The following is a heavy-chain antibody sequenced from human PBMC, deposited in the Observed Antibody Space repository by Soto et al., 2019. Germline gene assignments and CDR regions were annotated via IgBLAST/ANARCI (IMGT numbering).Heavy chain of an antibody. CDR1: GYTFTGYY. D-gene: IGHD6-13*01. CDR2: INPNSGGT. J-gene: IGHJ4*02. CDR3: AIHIAAAGLDY. Sequence: ASVKVSCKASGYTFTGYYMHWVRQAPGQGLEWMGWINPNSGGTNYAQKFQGWVTMTRDTSISTAYMELSRLRPDDTAVYYCAIHIAAAGLDYWGQGTLVTVSS. V-gene: IGHV1-2*04.